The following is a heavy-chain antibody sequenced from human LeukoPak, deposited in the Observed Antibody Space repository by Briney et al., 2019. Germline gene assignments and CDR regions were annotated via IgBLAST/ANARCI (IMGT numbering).Heavy chain of an antibody. CDR1: GFTVSSNY. D-gene: IGHD3-9*01. CDR2: IYSGGST. J-gene: IGHJ4*02. CDR3: ASLRYFDWLFDY. Sequence: GSLRLSCAASGFTVSSNYMSWVRQAPGKGLEWVSVIYSGGSTYYADSVKGRFTISRDNSKNTLYLQMNSLRAEDTAVYYCASLRYFDWLFDYWGQGTLVTVSS. V-gene: IGHV3-66*01.